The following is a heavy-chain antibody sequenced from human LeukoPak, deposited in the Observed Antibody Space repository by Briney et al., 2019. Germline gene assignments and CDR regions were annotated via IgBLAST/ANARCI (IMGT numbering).Heavy chain of an antibody. CDR2: VSAYNGNT. CDR3: ARAEFPFRYFQH. CDR1: GYTFTSYG. D-gene: IGHD2-21*01. J-gene: IGHJ1*01. V-gene: IGHV1-18*01. Sequence: ASVKVPCKASGYTFTSYGISWVRQAPGQGLEGMGWVSAYNGNTNYAQKLQGRVTMTTDTFTSTAYMELRSLRSDDTAVYYCARAEFPFRYFQHWGQGTLVTVSS.